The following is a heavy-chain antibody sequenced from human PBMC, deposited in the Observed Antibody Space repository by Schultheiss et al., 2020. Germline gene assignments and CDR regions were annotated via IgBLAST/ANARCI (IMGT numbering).Heavy chain of an antibody. Sequence: GGSLRLSCAASGFTFSSYGMHWVRQAPGKGLEWVAVIWYDGSNKYYADSVKGRFTISRDNSKNTLYLQMNSLRAEDTAVYYCARDGRTGIAAAGYVDYWGQGTLVTVSS. D-gene: IGHD6-13*01. CDR2: IWYDGSNK. CDR3: ARDGRTGIAAAGYVDY. V-gene: IGHV3-33*01. CDR1: GFTFSSYG. J-gene: IGHJ4*02.